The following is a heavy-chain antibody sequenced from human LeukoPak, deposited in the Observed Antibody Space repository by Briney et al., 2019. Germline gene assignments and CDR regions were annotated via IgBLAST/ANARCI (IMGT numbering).Heavy chain of an antibody. CDR1: GYTFTSYG. CDR3: ARLDSIVVVQAARRYYYMDV. V-gene: IGHV1-18*01. CDR2: ISAYNGNT. D-gene: IGHD2-2*01. J-gene: IGHJ6*03. Sequence: ASVKVSCKASGYTFTSYGISWVRQAPGQGLEWMGWISAYNGNTNYAQKLQGRVTMTTDTSTSTDYVVLRSLRSDDTAVYYCARLDSIVVVQAARRYYYMDVWGKGTTVTVSS.